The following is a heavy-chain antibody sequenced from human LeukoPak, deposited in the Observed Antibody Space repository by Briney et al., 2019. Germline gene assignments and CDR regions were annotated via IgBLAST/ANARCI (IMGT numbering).Heavy chain of an antibody. D-gene: IGHD3-22*01. V-gene: IGHV3-9*01. CDR3: AKGDDSSGYYMYYFDY. CDR1: GFTFDDYG. CDR2: ISWNSDNI. Sequence: GGSLRLSCAASGFTFDDYGMSWVRQAPGKGLEWVSGISWNSDNIAYADSVKGRFTISRDNAKSSLYLQMNSLRAEDTALYYCAKGDDSSGYYMYYFDYWGQGTLVTVSS. J-gene: IGHJ4*02.